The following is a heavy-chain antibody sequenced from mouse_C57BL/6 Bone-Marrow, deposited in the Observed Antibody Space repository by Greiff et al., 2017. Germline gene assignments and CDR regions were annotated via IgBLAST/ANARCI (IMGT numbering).Heavy chain of an antibody. CDR2: IYPRSGNT. CDR3: ADGFHWYFDV. CDR1: GYTFTSYG. Sequence: QVQLQQSGAELARPGASVKLSCKASGYTFTSYGISWVKQRTGQGLEWIGEIYPRSGNTYYNEKFKGKATLTADKSSSTAYMELRSLTSEDSAVCVCADGFHWYFDVWGTGTTVTVSS. D-gene: IGHD2-3*01. V-gene: IGHV1-81*01. J-gene: IGHJ1*03.